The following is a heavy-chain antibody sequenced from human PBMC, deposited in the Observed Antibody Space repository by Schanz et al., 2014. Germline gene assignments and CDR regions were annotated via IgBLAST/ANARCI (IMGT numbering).Heavy chain of an antibody. CDR1: TFTFSTHA. CDR2: ISGTGGDDT. J-gene: IGHJ4*02. V-gene: IGHV3-23*04. CDR3: ARGGPAYYFDD. Sequence: EVQLAESGGGLVQPGGSLRLSCAASTFTFSTHAMSWVRQAPGKGLLWVSSISGTGGDDTYYADSVKGRFTISRDNSKNTLFLQMNSLRAEDTAVYYCARGGPAYYFDDWGQGTLVTVSS.